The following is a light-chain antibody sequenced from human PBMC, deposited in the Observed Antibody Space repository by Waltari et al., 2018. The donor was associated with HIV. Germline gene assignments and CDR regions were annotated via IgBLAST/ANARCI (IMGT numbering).Light chain of an antibody. Sequence: DIQMTQSPSSLSASVGDTVSITCRASQSISPYLSWYQQKPGTAPKLLIYGTSSLQSGVPSRFGGSGSGTHVTLSISNLQPEDFATYYCQQSYSTPMTFGGGTKVEIK. CDR3: QQSYSTPMT. J-gene: IGKJ4*01. CDR1: QSISPY. CDR2: GTS. V-gene: IGKV1-39*01.